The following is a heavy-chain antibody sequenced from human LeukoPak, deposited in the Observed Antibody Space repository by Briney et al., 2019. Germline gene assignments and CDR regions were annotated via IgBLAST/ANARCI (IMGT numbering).Heavy chain of an antibody. D-gene: IGHD3-22*01. CDR1: GYTFTSYA. V-gene: IGHV1-3*01. J-gene: IGHJ4*02. CDR3: ARDPRSGFHDY. CDR2: INAGNGDT. Sequence: ASVKVSCKASGYTFTSYAIQWVRQAPGQRLEWMGWINAGNGDTKSSQRFQGRVTITRDTSASTAYMELSGLRSEDSAVYYCARDPRSGFHDYWGQGTLVTVSS.